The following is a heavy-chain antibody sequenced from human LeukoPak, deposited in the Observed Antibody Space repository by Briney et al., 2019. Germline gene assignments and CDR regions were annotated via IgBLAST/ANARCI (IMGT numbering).Heavy chain of an antibody. Sequence: SETLSLTCTVSGGSISSSSYYWGWLRQPPGKGLEWIGSIYYSGSTYYNPSLKSRFTISPDMSKNQFSLKLSSVTAADTAVYYCARMDRGVSIRDWFDPWGQGTLVTVSS. CDR1: GGSISSSSYY. CDR2: IYYSGST. J-gene: IGHJ5*02. D-gene: IGHD3-10*01. V-gene: IGHV4-39*01. CDR3: ARMDRGVSIRDWFDP.